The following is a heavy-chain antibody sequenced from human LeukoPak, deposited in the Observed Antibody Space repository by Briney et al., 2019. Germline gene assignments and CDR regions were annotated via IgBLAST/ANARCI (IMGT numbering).Heavy chain of an antibody. V-gene: IGHV4-39*07. CDR2: IYYSGST. J-gene: IGHJ4*02. CDR1: GGSISSSSYY. CDR3: ARDTYGSSWYLVRNHCYYFDY. D-gene: IGHD6-13*01. Sequence: SETLSLTCTVSGGSISSSSYYWGWIRQPPGKGLEWIGSIYYSGSTYYNPSLKSRVTISVDTSKNQFSLKLSSVTAADTAVYYCARDTYGSSWYLVRNHCYYFDYWGQGTLVTVSS.